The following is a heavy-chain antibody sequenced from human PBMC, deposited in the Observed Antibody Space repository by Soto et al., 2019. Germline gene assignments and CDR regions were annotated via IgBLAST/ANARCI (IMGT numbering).Heavy chain of an antibody. CDR1: GFTVSSNY. J-gene: IGHJ4*02. D-gene: IGHD6-6*01. Sequence: GGSLRLSCAASGFTVSSNYMSWVRQAPGKGLEWVSVIYSGGSTYYADSVKGRFTISRDNSKNTLYLQMNSLRAEDTAVYYCARVNIAARLGFDYWGQGTLVTVSS. CDR3: ARVNIAARLGFDY. V-gene: IGHV3-53*01. CDR2: IYSGGST.